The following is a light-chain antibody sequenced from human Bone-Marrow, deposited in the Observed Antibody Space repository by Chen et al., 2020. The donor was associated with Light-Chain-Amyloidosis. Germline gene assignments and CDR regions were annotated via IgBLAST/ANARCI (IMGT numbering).Light chain of an antibody. CDR1: NIGSTS. V-gene: IGLV3-21*02. J-gene: IGLJ3*02. CDR2: DDS. CDR3: QVWDRSSDRPV. Sequence: SYVLTQPSSVSVAPGQTATIACGGNNIGSTSVPWYQQTPGQAPLPVVYDDSDRPSGIPERLSGSNSGNTATLTISRVEAGYEADYYCQVWDRSSDRPVFGGGTKLTVL.